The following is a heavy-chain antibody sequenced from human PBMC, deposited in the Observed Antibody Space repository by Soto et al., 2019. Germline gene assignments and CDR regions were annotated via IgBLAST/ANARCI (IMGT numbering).Heavy chain of an antibody. Sequence: QVQLVQSGAAVKKPGSSVKVSCKASGGTFSSYAISWVRQAPGQGLEWMGGIIPIFGTANYAQKFQGRVTITADEATSTADMELSSLRSEDTAVYYCARLFLIRDFDYWGQGTLVTVSS. V-gene: IGHV1-69*01. CDR1: GGTFSSYA. D-gene: IGHD3-3*01. CDR2: IIPIFGTA. J-gene: IGHJ4*02. CDR3: ARLFLIRDFDY.